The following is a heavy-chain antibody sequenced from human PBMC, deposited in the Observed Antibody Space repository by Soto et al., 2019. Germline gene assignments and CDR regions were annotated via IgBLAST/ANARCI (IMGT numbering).Heavy chain of an antibody. CDR1: GGSISRGDHY. J-gene: IGHJ4*02. D-gene: IGHD1-1*01. CDR2: IYYTGSA. CDR3: ARGWTATVGNDVDY. Sequence: QVQLQESGTGQLKLSQTLCLTCNVSGGSISRGDHYWSWIRRPPGKGLEWIGYIYYTGSAYYNPSLETRVTISVDASQNQFSLRLTSVTVADTAVYYCARGWTATVGNDVDYWGQGTLVTVSS. V-gene: IGHV4-30-4*01.